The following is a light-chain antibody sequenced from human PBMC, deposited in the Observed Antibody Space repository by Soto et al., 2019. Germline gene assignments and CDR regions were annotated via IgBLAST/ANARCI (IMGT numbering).Light chain of an antibody. CDR2: YND. V-gene: IGLV1-36*01. Sequence: QSVLTQPPSVSEAPRQRVTISCSGSSSNIGNNSVNWYQQLPGKAPKLLIYYNDLLPSGVSDRFSGSKSGTSASLAISGLQGEDQANYYCAAWDDGLNGPVFGRGTKATV. J-gene: IGLJ2*01. CDR1: SSNIGNNS. CDR3: AAWDDGLNGPV.